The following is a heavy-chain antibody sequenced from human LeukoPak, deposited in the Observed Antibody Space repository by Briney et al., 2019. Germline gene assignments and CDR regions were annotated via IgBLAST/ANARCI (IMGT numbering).Heavy chain of an antibody. CDR2: IYYSGST. J-gene: IGHJ4*02. D-gene: IGHD3-3*01. CDR1: GGSISSYY. Sequence: SSETLSLTCTVSGGSISSYYWSWIRQPPVKGLEWIGYIYYSGSTNYNPSLKSRVTISVDTSKNQFSLKLSSVTAADTAVYYCARSYYDFWSGYGACPFDYWGQGTLVTVSS. CDR3: ARSYYDFWSGYGACPFDY. V-gene: IGHV4-59*01.